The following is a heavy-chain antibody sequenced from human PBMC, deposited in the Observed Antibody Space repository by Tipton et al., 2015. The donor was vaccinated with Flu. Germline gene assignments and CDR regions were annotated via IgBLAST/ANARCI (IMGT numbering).Heavy chain of an antibody. D-gene: IGHD3-10*01. V-gene: IGHV4-4*07. CDR2: MYTSGST. Sequence: LRLSCTVAGGSMSSYYWSWIRQPAGKGLEWIGRMYTSGSTYYNPSLKSRVTMSVDTSKKQFSLNLSSVTAADTAVYYCARGSGSGTHVMFDYWGQGTLVTVSS. J-gene: IGHJ4*02. CDR3: ARGSGSGTHVMFDY. CDR1: GGSMSSYY.